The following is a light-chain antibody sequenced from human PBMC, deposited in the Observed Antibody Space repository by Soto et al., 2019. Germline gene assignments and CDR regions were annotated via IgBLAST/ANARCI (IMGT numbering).Light chain of an antibody. CDR2: DVS. Sequence: QSALTQPTSVSGSRGQSITISCTGTSSDVDIYDYVSWYQQHPGKAPKLMIYDVSNRPSGVSNRFSGSKSGYTASLTISGLQAEDEADYYCSSYSSSSTLVVFGGGTKVTVL. J-gene: IGLJ2*01. CDR1: SSDVDIYDY. CDR3: SSYSSSSTLVV. V-gene: IGLV2-14*03.